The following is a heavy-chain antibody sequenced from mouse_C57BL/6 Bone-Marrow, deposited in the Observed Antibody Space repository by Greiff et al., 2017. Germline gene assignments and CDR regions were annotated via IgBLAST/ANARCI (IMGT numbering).Heavy chain of an antibody. Sequence: QVQLQQSGAELMKPGASVKLSCKATGYTFTGYWIEWVKQRPGHGLEWIGEILPGSGSTNYNEKFKGKATFTADTSSNTAYMQLSSLTTEDSAIYYCDKRGVYYYGSSPDYFDYWGQGTTLTVSS. CDR1: GYTFTGYW. CDR2: ILPGSGST. V-gene: IGHV1-9*01. J-gene: IGHJ2*01. CDR3: DKRGVYYYGSSPDYFDY. D-gene: IGHD1-1*01.